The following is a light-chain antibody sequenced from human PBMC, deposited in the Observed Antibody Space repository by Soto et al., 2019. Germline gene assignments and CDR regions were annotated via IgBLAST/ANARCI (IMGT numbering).Light chain of an antibody. CDR2: RTS. CDR1: QSVTNS. V-gene: IGKV3-15*01. Sequence: TRSLGTMCVAPGGRVTLNYKASQSVTNSYVAWYQQKPGQAPRLLMFRTSSRATGFPARFSGSGSGTEFNLTISSLQSEEFGVYCCQQYNNCPRATFGGGTKVDIK. CDR3: QQYNNCPRAT. J-gene: IGKJ4*01.